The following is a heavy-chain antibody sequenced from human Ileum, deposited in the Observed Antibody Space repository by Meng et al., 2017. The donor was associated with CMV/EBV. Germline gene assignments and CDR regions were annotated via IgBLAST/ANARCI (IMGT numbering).Heavy chain of an antibody. CDR1: SIRTYW. Sequence: SIRTYWLSWIRQSPGKGLEWIGYIHHSGTTNHNPSLRSRVIMSVDTSNNQFSLKLTSVTAADTAVYYCARDSYHYGSSTYNWFDPWGQGILVTVSS. J-gene: IGHJ5*02. CDR2: IHHSGTT. V-gene: IGHV4-59*01. D-gene: IGHD3-10*01. CDR3: ARDSYHYGSSTYNWFDP.